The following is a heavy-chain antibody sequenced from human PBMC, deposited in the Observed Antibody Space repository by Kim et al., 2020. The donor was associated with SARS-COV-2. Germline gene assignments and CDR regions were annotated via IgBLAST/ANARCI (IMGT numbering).Heavy chain of an antibody. Sequence: GGSLRLSCAASGFTFSRYWMTWVRQAPGKGLEWVANIYQDGSEKYYLDSVKGRFTISRDNAKNLVYLQMNSLRAEDTAVYYCARKGNYNYYYGMDVWAKGPRSPSP. CDR2: IYQDGSEK. V-gene: IGHV3-7*01. J-gene: IGHJ6*02. CDR3: ARKGNYNYYYGMDV. CDR1: GFTFSRYW. D-gene: IGHD3-10*01.